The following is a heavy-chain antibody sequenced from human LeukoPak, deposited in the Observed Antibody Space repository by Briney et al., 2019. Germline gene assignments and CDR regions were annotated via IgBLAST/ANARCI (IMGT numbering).Heavy chain of an antibody. CDR3: ARVRGGGFRTADS. CDR1: GFTFSNYI. D-gene: IGHD6-19*01. V-gene: IGHV3-30*04. Sequence: QPGGSLRLSRAASGFTFSNYIMHWVRQAPGKGLDWVAVILEDGRYQSYADSVKGRFTISRDNSKNTLFLQMNSLRGEDTAMYYCARVRGGGFRTADSWGQGTLVTVSS. CDR2: ILEDGRYQ. J-gene: IGHJ4*02.